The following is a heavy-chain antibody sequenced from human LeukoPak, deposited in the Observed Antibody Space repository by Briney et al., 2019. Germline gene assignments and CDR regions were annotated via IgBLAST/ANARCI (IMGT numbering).Heavy chain of an antibody. V-gene: IGHV3-23*01. D-gene: IGHD5-12*01. Sequence: GGSLRLSCAASGFTFSNYAMSWVRQAPGKGLEWVSAISGSGGSTYYADSVKGRFTISRDNSKNTLYLQMNSLKTEDTAVYYCIIVATTPFDYWGQGTLVTVSS. J-gene: IGHJ4*02. CDR3: IIVATTPFDY. CDR1: GFTFSNYA. CDR2: ISGSGGST.